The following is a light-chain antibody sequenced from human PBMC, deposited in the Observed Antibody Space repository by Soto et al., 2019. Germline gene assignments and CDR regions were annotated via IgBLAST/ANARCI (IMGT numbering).Light chain of an antibody. CDR1: SSDVGGYKY. J-gene: IGLJ1*01. Sequence: QSALTQPASVSGSPGQSITISCTGTSSDVGGYKYVSWYQQHPGKAPKLMVYEVSNRPSGVSNRFSGSKSGNTASLTISGLQAEDEADYYCCSYTSCSAYVFGTGTKLTVL. CDR2: EVS. CDR3: CSYTSCSAYV. V-gene: IGLV2-14*01.